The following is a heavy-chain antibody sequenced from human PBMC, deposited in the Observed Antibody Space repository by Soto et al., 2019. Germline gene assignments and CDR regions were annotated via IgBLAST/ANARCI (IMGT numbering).Heavy chain of an antibody. CDR1: GFAFSSHS. D-gene: IGHD5-18*01. CDR3: ATDSPFEF. CDR2: TSPSGDHI. J-gene: IGHJ4*02. V-gene: IGHV3-21*05. Sequence: GGSLRLSCAASGFAFSSHSMYWIRQAPGKGLEWVSYTSPSGDHIQYPDSVKGRFTISRDNAKNSLYLQMNSLRAEDMAVYYCATDSPFEFWGQGTLVTVSS.